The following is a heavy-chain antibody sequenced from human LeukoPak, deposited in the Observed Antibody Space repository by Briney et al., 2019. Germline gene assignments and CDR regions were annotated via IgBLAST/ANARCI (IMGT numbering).Heavy chain of an antibody. CDR1: GFTFSSCG. J-gene: IGHJ4*02. V-gene: IGHV3-30*18. CDR3: AKGLQPGSMYYFDS. Sequence: GGSLRLSCAASGFTFSSCGMHWVRQAPGKGLEGVGVVSFDESNKYYSDSVKGRFTISRDNSKNTLYLQMNSLRGDDTAVYYCAKGLQPGSMYYFDSWGQGTLVTVSS. CDR2: VSFDESNK. D-gene: IGHD5-18*01.